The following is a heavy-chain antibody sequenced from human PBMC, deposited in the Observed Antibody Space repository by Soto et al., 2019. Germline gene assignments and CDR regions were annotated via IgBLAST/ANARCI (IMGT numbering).Heavy chain of an antibody. D-gene: IGHD3-10*02. CDR2: IYSSGST. Sequence: KGLEWIGYIYSSGSTNYNPSLKSRVTISVDTSKNQFSLKLSSVTAADTAVYYCAREGVCQAEDGRRDVRSVSAFLLNRSSDL. V-gene: IGHV4-59*01. J-gene: IGHJ2*01. CDR3: AREGVCQAEDGRRDVRSVSAFLLNRSSDL.